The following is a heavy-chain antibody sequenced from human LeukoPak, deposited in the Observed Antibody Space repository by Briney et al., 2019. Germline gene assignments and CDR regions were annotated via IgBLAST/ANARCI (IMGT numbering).Heavy chain of an antibody. V-gene: IGHV3-48*04. CDR3: ARAHNWKYGTFDY. CDR2: ISSSGSTT. CDR1: GFTFSNHG. J-gene: IGHJ4*02. D-gene: IGHD1-7*01. Sequence: PGGSLRLSCAASGFTFSNHGMNWVRQAPGKGLEWVSYISSSGSTTYYADSVKGRFTISRDNAKNSLYLQMNSLRVEDTAVYYCARAHNWKYGTFDYWGQGTLVTVSS.